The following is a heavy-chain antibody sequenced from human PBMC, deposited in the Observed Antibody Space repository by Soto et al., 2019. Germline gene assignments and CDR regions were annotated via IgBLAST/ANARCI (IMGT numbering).Heavy chain of an antibody. J-gene: IGHJ5*02. CDR1: GFSLSTRGVG. V-gene: IGHV2-5*02. Sequence: QITLKESGPTLVKPTQTLTLTCTFSGFSLSTRGVGVGWIRQPPGKALEWLALIYWDDDKRYSPSLKSRLTIIKDTSKNQVVLTMSNMDPVDTVTYYCALNPRTWFDPWGQAPLLTVSS. CDR3: ALNPRTWFDP. CDR2: IYWDDDK.